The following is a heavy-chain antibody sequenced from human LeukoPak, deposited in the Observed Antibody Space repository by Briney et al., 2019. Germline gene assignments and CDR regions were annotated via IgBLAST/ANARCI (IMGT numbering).Heavy chain of an antibody. D-gene: IGHD4-11*01. CDR2: IFPNSGGT. CDR3: VAVTYTNYDDFDY. V-gene: IGHV1-2*02. J-gene: IGHJ4*02. Sequence: ASVKVSCKASGYTFTSYGISWVRQAPGQGLEWMGWIFPNSGGTEYALKFQGRVTMTRDTSISTAYMELSSLRSDDTAVYYCVAVTYTNYDDFDYWGQGTLVTVCS. CDR1: GYTFTSYG.